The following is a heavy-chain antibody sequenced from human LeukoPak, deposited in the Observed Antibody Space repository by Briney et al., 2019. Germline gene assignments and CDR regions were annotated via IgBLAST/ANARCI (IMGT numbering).Heavy chain of an antibody. CDR1: GFTFSNYL. J-gene: IGHJ4*02. Sequence: GGSLRLSCAASGFTFSNYLMSWVRQAPGKGLEWVANIKQDGSEKYYVDSVKGRFTISRDNAKNSLYLQMNSLRAEDTAVYYCARAWYLTPPSDYWGQGTLVTVSS. V-gene: IGHV3-7*01. CDR2: IKQDGSEK. D-gene: IGHD6-13*01. CDR3: ARAWYLTPPSDY.